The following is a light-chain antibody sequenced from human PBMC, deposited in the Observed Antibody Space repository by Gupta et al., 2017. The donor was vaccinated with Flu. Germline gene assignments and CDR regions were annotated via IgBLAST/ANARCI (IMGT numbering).Light chain of an antibody. CDR2: AAS. CDR3: QQYEAFPPT. J-gene: IGKJ4*01. Sequence: PSSRSASVGDTVTITCRASHDIKTWLAWYQRQSGKAPKALIFAASSLVRGVPSRFTGSGSGTVFTLTINALQPEDFATYFCQQYEAFPPTFGGGTQVE. CDR1: HDIKTW. V-gene: IGKV1D-16*01.